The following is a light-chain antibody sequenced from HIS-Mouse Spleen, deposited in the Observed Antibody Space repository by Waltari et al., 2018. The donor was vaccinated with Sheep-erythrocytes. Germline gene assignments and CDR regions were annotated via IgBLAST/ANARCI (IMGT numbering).Light chain of an antibody. V-gene: IGKV3-15*01. J-gene: IGKJ2*01. CDR1: QSVSSN. CDR2: GAS. CDR3: QQYNNWPPPYT. Sequence: DIVMTQSPLSLPVTPGEPATLSCRASQSVSSNLAWYQQKPGQAPRLLIYGASTRATGIPARFSGSGSGTEFTLTISSMQSEDFAVYYCQQYNNWPPPYTFGQGTKLEIK.